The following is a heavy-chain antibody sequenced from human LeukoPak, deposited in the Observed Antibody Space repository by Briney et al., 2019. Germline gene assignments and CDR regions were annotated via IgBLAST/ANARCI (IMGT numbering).Heavy chain of an antibody. J-gene: IGHJ6*03. CDR3: ARKGPANYYYYYMDV. D-gene: IGHD2-2*01. CDR1: GGTFSSYA. CDR2: IIPIFGTA. V-gene: IGHV1-69*05. Sequence: GASVKVSCKASGGTFSSYAISWVRQAPGQGLEWMGGIIPIFGTANYAQKFQGRVTITTDESASTAYMELSSLRSEDTAVYFCARKGPANYYYYYMDVWGKGTTVTVSS.